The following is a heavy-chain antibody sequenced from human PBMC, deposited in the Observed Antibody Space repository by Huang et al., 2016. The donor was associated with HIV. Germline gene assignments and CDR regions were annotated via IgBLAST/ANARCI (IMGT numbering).Heavy chain of an antibody. Sequence: QLQLQESGPGLVKPSDTLSLNCTIPGGSIKSRNYYWGWVRQAPGKGREWIGDSYDSGSPYYNPSLRSRVSLSVDTSKNQVTLKVNAVIAADTAVYYCARRQGSGYYFYFDYWGRGIPVTVSA. D-gene: IGHD3-22*01. J-gene: IGHJ4*02. V-gene: IGHV4-39*01. CDR1: GGSIKSRNYY. CDR3: ARRQGSGYYFYFDY. CDR2: SYDSGSP.